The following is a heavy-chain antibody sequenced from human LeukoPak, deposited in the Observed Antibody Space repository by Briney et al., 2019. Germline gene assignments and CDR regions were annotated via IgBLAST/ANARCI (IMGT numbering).Heavy chain of an antibody. D-gene: IGHD6-13*01. CDR2: INPSGGST. Sequence: ASVKVSCKASGYTFTSYYMHWVRQAPGQGLEWMGIINPSGGSTSHAQKFQGRVTMIRDMSTSTVYMELSSLRSEDTAMYYCARAHSSSSESAEYFQHWGQGTLVTVSS. CDR1: GYTFTSYY. J-gene: IGHJ1*01. CDR3: ARAHSSSSESAEYFQH. V-gene: IGHV1-46*01.